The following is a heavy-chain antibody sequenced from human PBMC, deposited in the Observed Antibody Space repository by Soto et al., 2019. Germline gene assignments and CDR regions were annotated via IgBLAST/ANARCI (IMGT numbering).Heavy chain of an antibody. CDR2: MYYSGTT. CDR1: AGSISSGTYY. J-gene: IGHJ5*02. CDR3: ARGNDFRTGWFHP. D-gene: IGHD2-21*02. Sequence: QVQLQESGPGLVKPSQTLSLTCTVSAGSISSGTYYWNWIRQHPGKGLEWIGYMYYSGTTYYNQSPQSLVTISGDTSKTQFSLKLSSVSVADTAVYYCARGNDFRTGWFHPFGQGIMVTVSS. V-gene: IGHV4-31*01.